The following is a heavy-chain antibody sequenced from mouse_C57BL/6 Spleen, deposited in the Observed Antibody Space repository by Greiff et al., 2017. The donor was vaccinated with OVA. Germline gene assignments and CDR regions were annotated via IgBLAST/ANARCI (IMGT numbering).Heavy chain of an antibody. CDR3: ARSVITTVVAKAY. J-gene: IGHJ3*01. CDR2: INPSNGGT. Sequence: QVQLKQPGTELVKPGASVKLSCKASGYTFTSYWMHWVKQRPGQGLEWIGNINPSNGGTNYNEKFKSKATLTVDKSSSTAYMQLSSLTSEDSAVYYCARSVITTVVAKAYWGQGTLVTVSA. V-gene: IGHV1-53*01. CDR1: GYTFTSYW. D-gene: IGHD1-1*01.